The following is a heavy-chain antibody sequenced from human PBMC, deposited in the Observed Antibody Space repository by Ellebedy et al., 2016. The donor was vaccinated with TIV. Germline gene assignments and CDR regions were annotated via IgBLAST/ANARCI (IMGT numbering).Heavy chain of an antibody. CDR3: ARERRFLEFSYYYMDV. J-gene: IGHJ6*03. CDR1: GGSISSYY. CDR2: IYYSGST. V-gene: IGHV4-59*06. Sequence: SETLSLXXTVSGGSISSYYWSWIRQPPGKGLEWIGYIYYSGSTYYNPSLKSRVTISVDTSKNQFSLKLSSVTAADTAVYYCARERRFLEFSYYYMDVWGKGTTVTVSS. D-gene: IGHD3-3*01.